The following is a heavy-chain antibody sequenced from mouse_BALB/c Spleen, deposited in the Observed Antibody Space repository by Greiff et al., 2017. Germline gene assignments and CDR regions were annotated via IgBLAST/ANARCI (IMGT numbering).Heavy chain of an antibody. J-gene: IGHJ4*01. CDR2: INPYNGGT. V-gene: IGHV1-18*01. CDR3: AGDYGSSYRYAMDY. CDR1: GYSFTGYT. D-gene: IGHD1-1*01. Sequence: EVQLQQSGPELVKPGASMKISCKASGYSFTGYTMNWVKQSHGKNLEWIGLINPYNGGTSYNQKFKGKATLTVDKSSSTAYMELLSLTSEDSAVYYCAGDYGSSYRYAMDYWGQGTSVTVSS.